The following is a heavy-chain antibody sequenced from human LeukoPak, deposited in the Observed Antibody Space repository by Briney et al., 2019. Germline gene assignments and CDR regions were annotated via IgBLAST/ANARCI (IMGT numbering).Heavy chain of an antibody. J-gene: IGHJ4*02. CDR1: GYTFTSYD. V-gene: IGHV1-8*01. CDR3: ARLSSPRLSFDY. D-gene: IGHD6-13*01. Sequence: GASVKVSCKASGYTFTSYDINWVRQATGQGLEWMGWMNPNSGNTGYTQKFQGRVTMTRNTSISTAYMELSSLRSEDTAVYYCARLSSPRLSFDYWGQGTLVTVSS. CDR2: MNPNSGNT.